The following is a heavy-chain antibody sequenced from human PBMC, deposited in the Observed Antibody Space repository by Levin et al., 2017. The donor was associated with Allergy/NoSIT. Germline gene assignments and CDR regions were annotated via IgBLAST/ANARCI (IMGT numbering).Heavy chain of an antibody. CDR3: ARDKHHGYES. J-gene: IGHJ4*02. Sequence: SCIVSGGSISSYYWSWIRQPPGKGLEWIGFISDSGDTNYNSSLKSRVTISVDTSKNQFSLNLRSVTAADTAVYYCARDKHHGYESWGQGILVTVSS. CDR2: ISDSGDT. D-gene: IGHD6-13*01. V-gene: IGHV4-59*01. CDR1: GGSISSYY.